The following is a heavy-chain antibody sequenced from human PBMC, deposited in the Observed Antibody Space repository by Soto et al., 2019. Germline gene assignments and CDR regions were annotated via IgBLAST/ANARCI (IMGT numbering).Heavy chain of an antibody. CDR1: GGSISSGFYS. CDR3: ARDKRNYYDSSGYDY. CDR2: IYHSGST. J-gene: IGHJ4*02. D-gene: IGHD3-22*01. Sequence: SETLSLTCAVSGGSISSGFYSWSWIRQPPGKGLEWIGYIYHSGSTYYNPSLKSRVTISVDRSKNQFSLKLSSVTAADTAVYYCARDKRNYYDSSGYDYWGQGTLVTVSS. V-gene: IGHV4-30-2*01.